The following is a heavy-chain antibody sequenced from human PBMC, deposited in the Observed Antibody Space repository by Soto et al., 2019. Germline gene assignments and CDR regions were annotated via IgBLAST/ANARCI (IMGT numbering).Heavy chain of an antibody. CDR3: ARDKVFGVLANFDS. D-gene: IGHD3-3*01. V-gene: IGHV4-61*01. CDR2: IHYSGST. CDR1: GGSVSTGNYY. Sequence: SETLSLTCAVSGGSVSTGNYYWSWIRQPPGKGLEWIGYIHYSGSTIYNPSLKSRVTISVDTSTNQFSLRLSSVTAEDTAVYYCARDKVFGVLANFDSWGLGTLVTVSS. J-gene: IGHJ4*02.